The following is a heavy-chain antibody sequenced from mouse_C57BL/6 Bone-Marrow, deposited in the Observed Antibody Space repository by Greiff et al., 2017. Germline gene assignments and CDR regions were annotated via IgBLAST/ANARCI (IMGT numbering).Heavy chain of an antibody. CDR2: IYPGSGST. CDR3: ARKGYGNYYGYFDV. CDR1: GYTFTSYW. D-gene: IGHD2-10*02. J-gene: IGHJ1*03. V-gene: IGHV1-55*01. Sequence: VQLQQPGAELVKPGASVKMSCKASGYTFTSYWITWVKQRPGQGLEWIGDIYPGSGSTNYNEKFKSKATLTVDTSSSTAYMQLSSLTSEDSAVYYCARKGYGNYYGYFDVWGTGTTVTVSS.